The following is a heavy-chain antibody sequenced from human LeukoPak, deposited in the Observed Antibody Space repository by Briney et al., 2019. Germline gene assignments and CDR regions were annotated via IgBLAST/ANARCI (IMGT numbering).Heavy chain of an antibody. D-gene: IGHD6-19*01. V-gene: IGHV4-59*01. CDR2: IYYSGST. CDR1: GDSISSYY. Sequence: PSETLSLACTVSGDSISSYYWSWIRQPPGKGLEWVRYIYYSGSTNYNPSLKSRVTISIDTSKNQFSLKLSSVTAADTAVYYCARGTAEAGTWGQGTLVTVSS. J-gene: IGHJ5*02. CDR3: ARGTAEAGT.